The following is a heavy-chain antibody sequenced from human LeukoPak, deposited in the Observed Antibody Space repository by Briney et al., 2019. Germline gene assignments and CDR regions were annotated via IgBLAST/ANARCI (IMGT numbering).Heavy chain of an antibody. J-gene: IGHJ5*02. V-gene: IGHV1-2*02. CDR1: GYTFAGYY. CDR3: ARAGPSFAPDNWFDP. Sequence: ASVEVSCKASGYTFAGYYMHGVRQAPGQGLEWMGWINPNSGGTNYAQKFQGRVTMTRETSISTAYMELSRLRSDDTAVYYCARAGPSFAPDNWFDPWGQGTLVTVSS. CDR2: INPNSGGT.